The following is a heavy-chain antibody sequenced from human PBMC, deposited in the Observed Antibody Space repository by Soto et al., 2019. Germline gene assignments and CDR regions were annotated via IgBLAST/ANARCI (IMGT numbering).Heavy chain of an antibody. J-gene: IGHJ4*02. V-gene: IGHV3-15*01. Sequence: EVQLVESGGGLVKPGGSLSLSCAASGFTFSNVWMSWVRQAPGKGLEWVGRIKRRADGGTTDYATPVRGRFTVSRDDSKNTLYLQMNSLKTEDTAVYYCTAGYCNGGSCYSVVYWGQGTLVTVSS. CDR3: TAGYCNGGSCYSVVY. CDR1: GFTFSNVW. CDR2: IKRRADGGTT. D-gene: IGHD2-15*01.